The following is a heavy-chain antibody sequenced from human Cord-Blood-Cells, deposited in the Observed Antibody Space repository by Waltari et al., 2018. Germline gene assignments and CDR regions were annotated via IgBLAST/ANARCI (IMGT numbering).Heavy chain of an antibody. CDR3: ARDRLKPHCSSTSCYYYYYGMDV. CDR2: IIPIFGTA. Sequence: QVQLVQSGAEVKKPGSSVKVSCKASGGTFSSYAISWVRQAPGQGLEWMGGIIPIFGTANYAQKVQGRVTITADEATSTAYMELGSLRSEDTAVYYCARDRLKPHCSSTSCYYYYYGMDVWGQGTTVTVSS. CDR1: GGTFSSYA. D-gene: IGHD2-2*01. V-gene: IGHV1-69*12. J-gene: IGHJ6*02.